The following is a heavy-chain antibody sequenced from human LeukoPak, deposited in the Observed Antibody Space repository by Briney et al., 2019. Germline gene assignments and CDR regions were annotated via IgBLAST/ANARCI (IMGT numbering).Heavy chain of an antibody. J-gene: IGHJ4*02. D-gene: IGHD6-19*01. CDR2: FSASGGST. Sequence: PGGSLRLSCEAAGFTFSSYAMSWVRQAPGKGLEWVSVFSASGGSTYYADSVKGRFTISRDNSKNTLYLQMNSLGAEDTAVYYCAKVGYTSGWSHFDYWGQGTLVTVSS. V-gene: IGHV3-23*01. CDR1: GFTFSSYA. CDR3: AKVGYTSGWSHFDY.